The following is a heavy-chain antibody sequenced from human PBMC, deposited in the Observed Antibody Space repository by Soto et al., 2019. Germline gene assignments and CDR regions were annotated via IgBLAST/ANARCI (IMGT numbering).Heavy chain of an antibody. D-gene: IGHD6-13*01. Sequence: SGPTLVNPTQALTLTCTFSGFSLSTSGMCVSWIRQPPGKALEWLARIDWDDDKYYTTSLKTRLTISKDTPKNQVVLIMTNMDPVDTATYYCARTIAAAGTWGFDYYGMDVWGPGTTVTVSS. J-gene: IGHJ6*02. CDR3: ARTIAAAGTWGFDYYGMDV. CDR2: IDWDDDK. CDR1: GFSLSTSGMC. V-gene: IGHV2-70*11.